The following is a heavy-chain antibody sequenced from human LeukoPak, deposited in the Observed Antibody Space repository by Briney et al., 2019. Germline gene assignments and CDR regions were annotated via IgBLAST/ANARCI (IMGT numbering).Heavy chain of an antibody. CDR1: GFTFSSYG. CDR3: AKLARGAAAGTHYYYYYMDV. D-gene: IGHD6-13*01. J-gene: IGHJ6*03. Sequence: GRSLRLSCAASGFTFSSYGMHWVRQAPGKGLEWVAVIWYDGSNKYYADSVKGRFTISRDNSKNTLYLQMNSLRAEDTAVYYCAKLARGAAAGTHYYYYYMDVWGKGTTVTVSS. V-gene: IGHV3-33*06. CDR2: IWYDGSNK.